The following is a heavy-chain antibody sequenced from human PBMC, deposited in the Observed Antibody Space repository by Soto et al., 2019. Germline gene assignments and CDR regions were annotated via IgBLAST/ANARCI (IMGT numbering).Heavy chain of an antibody. Sequence: ASVKVSCKASGYTFTSYGISWVRQAPGQGLEWMGWISAYNGNTNYAQKLQGRVTMTTDTSTSTAYMELSSLRSEDTAVYYCASGGSITIFGVVPYGMDVWGQGTTVTVSS. D-gene: IGHD3-3*01. V-gene: IGHV1-18*01. CDR2: ISAYNGNT. CDR1: GYTFTSYG. J-gene: IGHJ6*02. CDR3: ASGGSITIFGVVPYGMDV.